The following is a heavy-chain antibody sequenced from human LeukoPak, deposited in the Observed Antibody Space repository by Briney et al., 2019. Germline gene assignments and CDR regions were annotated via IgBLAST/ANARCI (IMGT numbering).Heavy chain of an antibody. CDR2: IYYTGST. CDR3: ARHRAYSSSSPFDY. V-gene: IGHV4-59*08. D-gene: IGHD6-6*01. CDR1: GGSISSLY. Sequence: SETLSLTCSVSGGSISSLYWSWIRQPPGKGLEWIGYIYYTGSTNCNPSLKSRVTMFVDMSKNQFSLRLSSVTAADTAVYYCARHRAYSSSSPFDYWGQGTLVTVSS. J-gene: IGHJ4*02.